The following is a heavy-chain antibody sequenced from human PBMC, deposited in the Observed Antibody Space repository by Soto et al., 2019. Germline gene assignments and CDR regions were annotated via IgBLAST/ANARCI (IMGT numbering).Heavy chain of an antibody. V-gene: IGHV5-51*01. Sequence: GESLKISCKGSGYSFTSYWIGWVRQMPGKGLEWMGIIYPGDSDTRYSPSFQGQVTISADKSISTAYLQWSSLKASDTAMYYCARLPHYYDSSGHFDYWGQGTLVTVSS. J-gene: IGHJ4*02. CDR3: ARLPHYYDSSGHFDY. CDR2: IYPGDSDT. CDR1: GYSFTSYW. D-gene: IGHD3-22*01.